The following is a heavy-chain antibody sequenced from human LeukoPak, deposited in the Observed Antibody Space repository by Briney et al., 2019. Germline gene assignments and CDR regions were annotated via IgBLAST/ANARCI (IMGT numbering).Heavy chain of an antibody. J-gene: IGHJ6*02. Sequence: PSETLSLTCTVSGGSISSSSYYWGWIRQPPGKGLEWIGSIYYSGSTYYNPSLKSRVTISVDTSKNQFSLKLCSVTAADTAVYYCARGVPVPAAPSVYYYGMDVWGQGTTVTVSS. V-gene: IGHV4-39*01. CDR2: IYYSGST. CDR1: GGSISSSSYY. CDR3: ARGVPVPAAPSVYYYGMDV. D-gene: IGHD2-2*01.